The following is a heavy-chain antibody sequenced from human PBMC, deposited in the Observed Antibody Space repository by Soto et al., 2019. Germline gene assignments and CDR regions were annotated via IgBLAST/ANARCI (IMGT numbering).Heavy chain of an antibody. D-gene: IGHD6-13*01. CDR1: GGTFSSYA. J-gene: IGHJ3*02. CDR2: IIPIFGTA. CDR3: ARPTGQSIAAAGTGPFDI. Sequence: QVQLVQSGAEVKKPGSSVKVSCKASGGTFSSYAISWVRQAPGQGLEWMGGIIPIFGTANYAQKFQGRVTITADESTSTAYMEMSSLRSEDTAVYYCARPTGQSIAAAGTGPFDIWGQGTLVTVSS. V-gene: IGHV1-69*01.